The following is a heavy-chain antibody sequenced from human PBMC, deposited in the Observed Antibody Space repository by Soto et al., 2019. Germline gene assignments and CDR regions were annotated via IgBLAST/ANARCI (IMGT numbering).Heavy chain of an antibody. CDR2: ISAYNGNT. V-gene: IGHV1-18*01. D-gene: IGHD3-10*01. CDR3: AREIPRVLLLFGESPTNWFDP. Sequence: GASVKVSCKASGYTFTSYGISWVRQAPGQGLEWMGWISAYNGNTNYAQKLQGRVTMTTDTSTSTAYMELRSLRSDDTAVYYCAREIPRVLLLFGESPTNWFDPWGQGTLVTLSS. J-gene: IGHJ5*02. CDR1: GYTFTSYG.